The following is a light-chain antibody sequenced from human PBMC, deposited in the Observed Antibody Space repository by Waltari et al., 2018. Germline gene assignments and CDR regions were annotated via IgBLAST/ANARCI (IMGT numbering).Light chain of an antibody. J-gene: IGKJ4*01. CDR2: GAS. CDR3: QQYNKWPPLT. Sequence: EVLMTQSPATLSGSPGERVTLSCRASQNIHDNLAWYQQKPGQAPRLLIYGASTRATAIPARFRGSGSGTEFTLTISSLQSEDFAIYYCQQYNKWPPLTFGGGPRWRSN. V-gene: IGKV3-15*01. CDR1: QNIHDN.